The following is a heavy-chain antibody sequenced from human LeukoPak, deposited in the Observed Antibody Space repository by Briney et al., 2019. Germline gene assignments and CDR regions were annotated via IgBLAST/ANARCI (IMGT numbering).Heavy chain of an antibody. D-gene: IGHD1-26*01. CDR2: IYNGVNT. Sequence: PSETLSLTCTVSGASVSSASYWTWIRQPPGKGVEWIAHIYNGVNTNYNPSLKSRVTISVDTSKNQFSLRLNSVTAADTAVYYCARSRAFNSGAFDPWGQGTLVTVSS. J-gene: IGHJ5*02. CDR3: ARSRAFNSGAFDP. V-gene: IGHV4-61*01. CDR1: GASVSSASY.